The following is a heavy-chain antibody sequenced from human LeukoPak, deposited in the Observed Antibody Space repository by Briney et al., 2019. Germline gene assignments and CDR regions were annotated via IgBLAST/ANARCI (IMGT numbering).Heavy chain of an antibody. J-gene: IGHJ4*02. V-gene: IGHV1-46*01. CDR2: INPSGGST. D-gene: IGHD3-9*01. CDR1: GYTFTSYY. Sequence: ASVKVSCRASGYTFTSYYMHWVRQAPGQGLEWMGIINPSGGSTSYAQKFQGRVTMTRDTSTSTVYMELSSLRSEDTAVYYCAREAPGLLRYFDWPPDYWGQGTLVTVSS. CDR3: AREAPGLLRYFDWPPDY.